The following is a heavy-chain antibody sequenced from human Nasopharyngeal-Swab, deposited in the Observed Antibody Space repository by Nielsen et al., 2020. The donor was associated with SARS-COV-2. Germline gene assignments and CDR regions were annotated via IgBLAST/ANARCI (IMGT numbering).Heavy chain of an antibody. D-gene: IGHD2-15*01. CDR2: IIPIFGTA. CDR3: ARQRYCSGGSCYPGGY. J-gene: IGHJ4*02. CDR1: AGTFSSYA. Sequence: SAKISCNASAGTFSSYAIIWLRQAPGQGLEWMGGIIPIFGTANYAQKFQGRVTITADESTSTAYMELSSLRSEDTAVYYGARQRYCSGGSCYPGGYWGQGTLVTVSS. V-gene: IGHV1-69*13.